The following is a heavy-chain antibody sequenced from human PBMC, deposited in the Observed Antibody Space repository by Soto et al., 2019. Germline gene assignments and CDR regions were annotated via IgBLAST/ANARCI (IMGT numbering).Heavy chain of an antibody. CDR2: ITWNSVAL. CDR3: AKERVRDFDG. CDR1: GSTIDDHA. V-gene: IGHV3-9*01. J-gene: IGHJ4*02. Sequence: VQLVESGGGLVRPGGSLRLSCAASGSTIDDHAMHGVRQAPGKGLEWISAITWNSVALDYADSVKGRFTISRDNAKNSLYLQMNSLRPEDTALYYCAKERVRDFDGWGQGTLVTVSS. D-gene: IGHD3-9*01.